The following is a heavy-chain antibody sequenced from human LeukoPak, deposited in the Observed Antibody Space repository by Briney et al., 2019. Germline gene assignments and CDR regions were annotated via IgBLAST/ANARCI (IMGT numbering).Heavy chain of an antibody. V-gene: IGHV4-39*01. Sequence: SETLSLTCTVSGGSISSSGYYWGWIRQPPGKGLEWIASIYYSGSTYYNPSLKSRVTISVDTSKNQLSLKLSSLTAADTAVYYCARTQNYCGGDCYLFDYWGQGTLVTVSS. CDR1: GGSISSSGYY. J-gene: IGHJ4*02. D-gene: IGHD2-21*01. CDR2: IYYSGST. CDR3: ARTQNYCGGDCYLFDY.